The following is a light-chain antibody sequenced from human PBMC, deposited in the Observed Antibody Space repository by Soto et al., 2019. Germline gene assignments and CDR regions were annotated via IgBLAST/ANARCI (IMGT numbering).Light chain of an antibody. CDR1: QDIRDD. J-gene: IGKJ1*01. Sequence: DIQMTQSPSSLSASVGDRVTITCRASQDIRDDLDWFQQTPGKAPERLLYVASTLQGVVPSRFSGSGSGTQITLTINVLQPEDFATYYCLQYATYPWTFGQGTNVEIK. V-gene: IGKV1-17*01. CDR2: VAS. CDR3: LQYATYPWT.